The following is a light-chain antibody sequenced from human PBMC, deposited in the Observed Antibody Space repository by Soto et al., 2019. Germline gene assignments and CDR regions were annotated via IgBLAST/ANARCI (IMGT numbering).Light chain of an antibody. CDR3: HSYDPNNWV. Sequence: NFMLTQPHSVSESPGKTVTISCTRSSGSIASNYVQWYQQRPGCAPTTMIYEDNRRPSGVPDRFSGSIDSSSNSASLTVSGLKTEDEDDYYCHSYDPNNWVFGGGTKVTVL. CDR1: SGSIASNY. J-gene: IGLJ3*02. CDR2: EDN. V-gene: IGLV6-57*03.